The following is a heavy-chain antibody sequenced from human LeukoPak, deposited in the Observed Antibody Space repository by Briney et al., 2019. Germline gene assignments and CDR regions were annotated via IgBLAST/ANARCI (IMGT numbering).Heavy chain of an antibody. Sequence: ASVKVSCKASGYTFTSYDINWVRQATGQGLEWMGWMNPNSGSTGYAQKFQGRVTMTRNTSISTAYMELSSLRSEDTAVYYCATTYGDYTGNWFDPWGQGTLVTVSS. CDR1: GYTFTSYD. V-gene: IGHV1-8*01. D-gene: IGHD4-17*01. CDR3: ATTYGDYTGNWFDP. J-gene: IGHJ5*02. CDR2: MNPNSGST.